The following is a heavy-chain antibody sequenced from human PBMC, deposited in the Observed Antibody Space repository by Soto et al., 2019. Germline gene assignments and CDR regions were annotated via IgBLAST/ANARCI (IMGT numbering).Heavy chain of an antibody. CDR1: GFTFSSYA. V-gene: IGHV3-23*01. CDR3: VKGQSGWYAPFDY. J-gene: IGHJ4*02. D-gene: IGHD6-19*01. CDR2: ISGSGGST. Sequence: EVQLLESGGGLVQPGGSLRLSCAASGFTFSSYAMSWVRQAPGKGLEWVSTISGSGGSTYYADSVKGRFTISRDNSKNTLYLQMNSLRAEDTAVYYCVKGQSGWYAPFDYWGQGTLVTVSS.